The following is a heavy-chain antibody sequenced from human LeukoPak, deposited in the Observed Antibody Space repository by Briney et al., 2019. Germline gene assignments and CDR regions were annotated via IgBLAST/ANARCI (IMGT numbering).Heavy chain of an antibody. Sequence: PGGSLRLSCAASGFTFSSFSVNWVRQAPGKGLEWVSYISSSSSTIYYADSVKGRFTISRDNSKNTLYLQMNSLRAEDTAVYYCAKDGGYGLYYYYYYMDVWGKGTTVTVSS. CDR3: AKDGGYGLYYYYYYMDV. D-gene: IGHD2-15*01. CDR1: GFTFSSFS. V-gene: IGHV3-48*01. CDR2: ISSSSSTI. J-gene: IGHJ6*03.